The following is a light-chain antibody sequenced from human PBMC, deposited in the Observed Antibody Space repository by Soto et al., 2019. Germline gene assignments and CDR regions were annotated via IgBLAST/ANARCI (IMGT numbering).Light chain of an antibody. CDR3: ATLDVSLNGYV. V-gene: IGLV1-44*01. J-gene: IGLJ1*01. CDR1: SSNIGSNN. Sequence: QSVLTQPPSASGTPGQRGTISCSGSSSNIGSNNVNWYQQLPGTAPKLRNCSTYQRHSGGPDRLSGSKSGTSTSLAISGLLSDDEADYYCATLDVSLNGYVFGTGTKVTVL. CDR2: STY.